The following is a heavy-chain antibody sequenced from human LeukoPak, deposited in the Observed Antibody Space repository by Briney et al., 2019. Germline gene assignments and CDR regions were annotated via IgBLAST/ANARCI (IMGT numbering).Heavy chain of an antibody. CDR3: TRGSYNFAY. J-gene: IGHJ4*02. V-gene: IGHV3-49*03. CDR2: VRSKPYGGTT. Sequence: PGGSLRLSCTASGFTFGDYAMSWIRQAPGKGLEWVGFVRSKPYGGTTEYAASVKGRFTISRDDSKSIAYQQMNSLKTEDTAVYYCTRGSYNFAYWGQGTLVTVSS. CDR1: GFTFGDYA. D-gene: IGHD5-24*01.